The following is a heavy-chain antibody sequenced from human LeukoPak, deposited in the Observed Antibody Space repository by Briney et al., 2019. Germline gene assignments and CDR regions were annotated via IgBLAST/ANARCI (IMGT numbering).Heavy chain of an antibody. J-gene: IGHJ4*02. V-gene: IGHV3-23*01. Sequence: GGSLRLSCAVSGFTFNSYAMSWVRQAPGKGLEWVSAIGGSGDTTFYADSVKGRFTISRDISKNTLYLQMNSLRAEDTALYYCAKHPADFWTGYNLYFDYWGQGTLVTVSS. CDR3: AKHPADFWTGYNLYFDY. D-gene: IGHD3/OR15-3a*01. CDR1: GFTFNSYA. CDR2: IGGSGDTT.